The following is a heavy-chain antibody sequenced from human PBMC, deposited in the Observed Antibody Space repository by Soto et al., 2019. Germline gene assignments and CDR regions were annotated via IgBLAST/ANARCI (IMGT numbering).Heavy chain of an antibody. D-gene: IGHD4-17*01. Sequence: QLQLQESGPGLVKPSETLSLTCTVSGGSISSSSYYWGWIRQPPGKGLEWIGSIYYSGSTYYNPSLKSRVTISVDTSKNQFSLKLSSVTAADTAVYYCARGPSGDYVLDAFDIWGQGTMVTVSS. J-gene: IGHJ3*02. V-gene: IGHV4-39*01. CDR1: GGSISSSSYY. CDR3: ARGPSGDYVLDAFDI. CDR2: IYYSGST.